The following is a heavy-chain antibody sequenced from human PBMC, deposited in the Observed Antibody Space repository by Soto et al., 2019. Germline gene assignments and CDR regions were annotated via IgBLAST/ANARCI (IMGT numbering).Heavy chain of an antibody. CDR3: ARGGSSSLRDWFDP. CDR1: GYTFTSDA. D-gene: IGHD2-15*01. CDR2: INAGNGNT. V-gene: IGHV1-3*01. J-gene: IGHJ5*02. Sequence: ASVKVSCKASGYTFTSDAMHWVRQAPGQRLEWMGWINAGNGNTKYSQKFQGRVTITRDTSASTAYMELSSLRSEDTAVYYCARGGSSSLRDWFDPWGQGTLVTVSS.